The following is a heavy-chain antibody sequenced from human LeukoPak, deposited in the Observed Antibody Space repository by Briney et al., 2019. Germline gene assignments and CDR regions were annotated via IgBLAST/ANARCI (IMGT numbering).Heavy chain of an antibody. D-gene: IGHD6-19*01. CDR1: GFTFSSYV. CDR3: AKVYSSGWYWVDY. CDR2: ISGSGGST. J-gene: IGHJ4*02. V-gene: IGHV3-23*01. Sequence: PGGSLRLSCAASGFTFSSYVMSWVRQAPGKGLEWVSGISGSGGSTNHADSVKGRFTISRDNSENTLYLQMNSLRAEDTAEYYCAKVYSSGWYWVDYWGQGTLVTVSS.